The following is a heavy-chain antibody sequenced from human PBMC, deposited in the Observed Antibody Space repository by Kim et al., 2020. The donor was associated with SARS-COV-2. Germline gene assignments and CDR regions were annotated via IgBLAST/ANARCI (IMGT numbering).Heavy chain of an antibody. J-gene: IGHJ6*02. Sequence: SDTLSLTCTVSGGSISSSSYYWGWIRQPPGKGLEWIGSIYYSGSTYYNPSLKSRVTISVDTSKNQFSLKLSSVTAADTAVYYCASEAVAGSYYYYYGMDVWGQGTTVTVSS. CDR1: GGSISSSSYY. CDR3: ASEAVAGSYYYYYGMDV. CDR2: IYYSGST. D-gene: IGHD6-19*01. V-gene: IGHV4-39*01.